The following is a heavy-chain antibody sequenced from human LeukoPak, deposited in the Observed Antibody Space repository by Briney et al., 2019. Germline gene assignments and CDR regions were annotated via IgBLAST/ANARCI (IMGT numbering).Heavy chain of an antibody. D-gene: IGHD2-2*03. V-gene: IGHV3-23*01. CDR2: ISGSGGST. CDR3: AKRYGYCSSTSCSTSYYFDY. CDR1: GFTFSSYA. J-gene: IGHJ4*02. Sequence: PGGSLRLSCAASGFTFSSYAMSWVCQAPGKGLEWVSAISGSGGSTYYADSVKGRFTISRDNSKNTLYLQMNSLRAEDTAVYYCAKRYGYCSSTSCSTSYYFDYWGQGTLVTVSS.